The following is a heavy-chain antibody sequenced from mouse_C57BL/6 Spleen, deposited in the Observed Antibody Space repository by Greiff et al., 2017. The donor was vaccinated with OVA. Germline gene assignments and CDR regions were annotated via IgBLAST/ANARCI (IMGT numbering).Heavy chain of an antibody. CDR2: IYPGDGDT. V-gene: IGHV1-82*01. J-gene: IGHJ1*03. D-gene: IGHD1-1*01. CDR1: GYAFSSSW. CDR3: ARSGSSPYWYFDV. Sequence: QVQLKESGPELVKPGASVKISCKASGYAFSSSWMNWVKQRPGKGLEWIGRIYPGDGDTNYNGKFKGKATLTADKSSSTAYMQLSSLTSEDSAVYFCARSGSSPYWYFDVWGTGTTVTVSS.